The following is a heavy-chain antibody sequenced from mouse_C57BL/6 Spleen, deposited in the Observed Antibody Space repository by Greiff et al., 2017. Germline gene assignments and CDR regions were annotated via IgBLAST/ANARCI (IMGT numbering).Heavy chain of an antibody. Sequence: EVKVEESGGGLVKPGGSLKLSCAASGFTFSSCAMSWVRQTPEKRLEWVATISDGGSYTYYPDNVKGRFTISRDNAKNNLYLQMSHLKSEDTAMYYCARERSYYFDYWGQGTTLTVSS. D-gene: IGHD1-1*01. CDR3: ARERSYYFDY. CDR1: GFTFSSCA. CDR2: ISDGGSYT. J-gene: IGHJ2*01. V-gene: IGHV5-4*01.